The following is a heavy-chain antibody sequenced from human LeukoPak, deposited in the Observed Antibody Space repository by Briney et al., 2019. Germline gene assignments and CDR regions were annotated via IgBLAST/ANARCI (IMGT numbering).Heavy chain of an antibody. Sequence: PSETLSLTCTVSGGSISSYYWSWIRQPAGKGLQWIGFIYYSGSTNYNPSLKSRVTISVDTSKNQFSLKLSSVTAADAAVYYCARDRSYGHFDYWGQGTLVTVSS. CDR2: IYYSGST. D-gene: IGHD4-17*01. CDR3: ARDRSYGHFDY. J-gene: IGHJ4*02. CDR1: GGSISSYY. V-gene: IGHV4-59*01.